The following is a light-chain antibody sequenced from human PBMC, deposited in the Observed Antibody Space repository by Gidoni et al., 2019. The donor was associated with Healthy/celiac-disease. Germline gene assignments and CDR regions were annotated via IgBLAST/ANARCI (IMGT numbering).Light chain of an antibody. CDR1: KLGDKY. CDR2: PDS. Sequence: SYELTLPPSVSVSPGQTASITCSGDKLGDKYACWYQQKPGQSPVLVIYPDSKRPSGIPERFSGSNSGNTATLTISGTQAMDEADYYCQAWDSSTVVFGGGTKLTVL. J-gene: IGLJ2*01. V-gene: IGLV3-1*01. CDR3: QAWDSSTVV.